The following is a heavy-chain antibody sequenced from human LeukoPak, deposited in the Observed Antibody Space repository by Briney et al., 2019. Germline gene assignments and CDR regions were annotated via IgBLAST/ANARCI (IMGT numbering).Heavy chain of an antibody. CDR2: IYYSGST. D-gene: IGHD3-22*01. CDR1: GGSITNYY. V-gene: IGHV4-59*08. J-gene: IGHJ4*02. CDR3: SRGLLHSDF. Sequence: SETLSLTCTVSGGSITNYYWTWIRQPPGKGLEWLGYIYYSGSTNYNPSLKSRVTISVDTSKNQFSLKLSSVTAADTAVYYCSRGLLHSDFWGQGTLVTVSS.